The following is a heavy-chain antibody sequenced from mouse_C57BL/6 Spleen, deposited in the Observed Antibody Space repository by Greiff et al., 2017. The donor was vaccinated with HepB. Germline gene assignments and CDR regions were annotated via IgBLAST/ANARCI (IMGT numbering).Heavy chain of an antibody. Sequence: QVQLQQSGAELVRPGTSVKVSCKASGYAFTNYLIEWVKQRPGQGLEWIGVINPGSGGTNYNEKFKGKATLTADKSSSTAYMPLSSLTSEDSAVYFCAREDDGYYGAYWGQGTLVTVSA. CDR1: GYAFTNYL. D-gene: IGHD2-3*01. J-gene: IGHJ3*01. CDR3: AREDDGYYGAY. V-gene: IGHV1-54*01. CDR2: INPGSGGT.